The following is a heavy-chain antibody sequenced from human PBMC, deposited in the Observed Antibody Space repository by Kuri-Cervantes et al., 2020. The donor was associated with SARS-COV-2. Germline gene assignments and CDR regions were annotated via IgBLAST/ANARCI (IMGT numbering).Heavy chain of an antibody. CDR3: ARGGGGQLDFDY. D-gene: IGHD6-13*01. J-gene: IGHJ4*02. CDR2: IYHSGST. CDR1: GGSISSYY. Sequence: ESLKISCTVSGGSISSYYWSWIRQPPGKGLEWIGYIYHSGSTNYNPSLKSRVTISVDTSKNQFSLKLSSVTAADTAVYYCARGGGGQLDFDYWGQGTLVTVSS. V-gene: IGHV4-59*12.